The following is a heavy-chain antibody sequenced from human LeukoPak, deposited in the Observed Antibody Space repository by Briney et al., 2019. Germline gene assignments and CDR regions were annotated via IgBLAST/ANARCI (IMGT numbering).Heavy chain of an antibody. V-gene: IGHV4-59*01. CDR2: IYYSGST. CDR3: ARMGHNWFDP. J-gene: IGHJ5*02. CDR1: GGSISSYY. Sequence: SETLFLTCTVSGGSISSYYWSWIRQPPGKGLEWIGYIYYSGSTNYNPSLKCRVTISVDTSKNQFSLKLSSVTAADTAVYYCARMGHNWFDPWGQGTLVTVSS. D-gene: IGHD3-16*01.